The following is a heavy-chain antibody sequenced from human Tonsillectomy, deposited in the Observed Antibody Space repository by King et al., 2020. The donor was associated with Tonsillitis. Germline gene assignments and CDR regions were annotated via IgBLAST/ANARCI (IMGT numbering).Heavy chain of an antibody. CDR2: ISGRGGST. J-gene: IGHJ3*02. V-gene: IGHV3-23*04. CDR1: GFPFNNYA. D-gene: IGHD1-26*01. CDR3: AKELGDEVGDGFDI. Sequence: VQLVESGGGLVQPGGSLRLSCAASGFPFNNYAMSWVRQPPGKGLEGVSAISGRGGSTYYADSVKGRFTISRDNSKNTQYLQMNSLRVEDTAVYYCAKELGDEVGDGFDIWGQGTMVTVSS.